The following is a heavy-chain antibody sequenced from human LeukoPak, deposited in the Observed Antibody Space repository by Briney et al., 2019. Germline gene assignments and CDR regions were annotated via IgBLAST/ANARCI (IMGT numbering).Heavy chain of an antibody. CDR2: ISAYNGNT. J-gene: IGHJ5*02. D-gene: IGHD4-23*01. V-gene: IGHV1-18*01. Sequence: GASVKVSCKASGYTFTSYGISWVRQAPGQGLEWMGWISAYNGNTNYAQKLQGRVTMTTDTSTSTAYMELRSLRSDDTAVYYCARAFGTTVANWFDPWGQGTLVTVSS. CDR1: GYTFTSYG. CDR3: ARAFGTTVANWFDP.